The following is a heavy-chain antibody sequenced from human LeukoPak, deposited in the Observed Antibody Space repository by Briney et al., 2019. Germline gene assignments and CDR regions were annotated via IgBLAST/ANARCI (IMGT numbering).Heavy chain of an antibody. CDR3: AKDSLYCGGDCYWADYFDY. CDR2: ISGSGGST. Sequence: GGSLRLSCTASGFTFSSYAMSWVRQAPGKGLEWVSAISGSGGSTYYADSVKGRFTISRDNSKNTLYLQMNSLRAEDTAVYYCAKDSLYCGGDCYWADYFDYWGQGTLVTVSS. D-gene: IGHD2-21*02. J-gene: IGHJ4*02. CDR1: GFTFSSYA. V-gene: IGHV3-23*01.